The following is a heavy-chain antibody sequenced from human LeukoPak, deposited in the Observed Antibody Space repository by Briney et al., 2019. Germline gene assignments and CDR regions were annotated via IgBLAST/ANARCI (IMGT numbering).Heavy chain of an antibody. CDR2: IYYSGST. CDR3: ARWGESGDYAVHAFDI. J-gene: IGHJ3*02. Sequence: SETLSLTCTVSGGSISSYYWSWIRQPPGKGLEWIGYIYYSGSTNYNPSLKSRVTISVDTSKNQFSLKLSSVSAADTVVYYCARWGESGDYAVHAFDIWGQGTMVTVSS. V-gene: IGHV4-59*01. D-gene: IGHD2-21*02. CDR1: GGSISSYY.